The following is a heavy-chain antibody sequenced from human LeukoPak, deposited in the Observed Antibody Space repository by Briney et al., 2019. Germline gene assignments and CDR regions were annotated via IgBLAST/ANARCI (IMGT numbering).Heavy chain of an antibody. D-gene: IGHD4-17*01. V-gene: IGHV3-30*03. CDR3: ARDRLRSTTVTTCLGY. J-gene: IGHJ4*02. CDR2: ISYDGNNK. CDR1: GFTFSTYG. Sequence: PGRSLRLSCTASGFTFSTYGMHWVRQAPGKGLEWVAVISYDGNNKYYADSMKGRFTISRDNSKNTLYLQMNSLRAEDTAVYYCARDRLRSTTVTTCLGYWGQGTLVTVSS.